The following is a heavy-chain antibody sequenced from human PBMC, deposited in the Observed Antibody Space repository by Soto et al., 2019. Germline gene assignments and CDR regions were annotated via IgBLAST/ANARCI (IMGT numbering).Heavy chain of an antibody. D-gene: IGHD3-3*02. Sequence: PSETLSLTCTVSGGSISSSSYYWGWIRQPPGKGLEWIGSVYYGGAIFYSGNIYYNPSLKSRVTISVDTSKNQFSLRLSSVTAADTGVYYCVRYDRINMKPYSPEGFHIWGQGTMVTVSS. J-gene: IGHJ3*02. CDR2: IFYSGNI. CDR1: GGSISSSSYY. CDR3: VRYDRINMKPYSPEGFHI. V-gene: IGHV4-39*07.